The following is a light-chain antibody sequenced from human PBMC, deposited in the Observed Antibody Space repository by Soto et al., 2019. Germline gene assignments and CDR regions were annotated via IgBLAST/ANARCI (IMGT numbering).Light chain of an antibody. CDR1: QTISSW. CDR3: QQYNNWPPIT. J-gene: IGKJ5*01. Sequence: DIQMTQSPSTLSGSVGDRVTITCRASQTISSWLAWYQQKPGKAPKLLIYKASTLKSGVPARFSGSGSGTEFTLIISSLQSEDFAVYYCQQYNNWPPITFGQGTRLEIK. CDR2: KAS. V-gene: IGKV1-5*03.